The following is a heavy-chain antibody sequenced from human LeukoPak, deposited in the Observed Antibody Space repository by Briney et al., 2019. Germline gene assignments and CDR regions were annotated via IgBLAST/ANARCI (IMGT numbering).Heavy chain of an antibody. J-gene: IGHJ6*02. CDR3: ARELQYYYYGMDV. Sequence: ASVKVSCKASGYTFTSYGISWVRQAPGQGLEWMGWISAYNGNTNYAQKLQGRVTMTTDTSTSTAYMELRSLRSEDTAVYYCARELQYYYYGMDVWGQGTTVTVSS. D-gene: IGHD4-11*01. V-gene: IGHV1-18*01. CDR1: GYTFTSYG. CDR2: ISAYNGNT.